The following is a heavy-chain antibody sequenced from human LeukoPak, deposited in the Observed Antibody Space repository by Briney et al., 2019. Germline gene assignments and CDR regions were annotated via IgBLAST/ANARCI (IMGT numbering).Heavy chain of an antibody. CDR3: AKDAQTVVVPAAMAPPDAFDI. Sequence: QPGGSLRLSCAASGFTFSSYAMSWVRQAPGKGLEWVSAISGSGGSTYYADSVKGRFTISRDNSKNTLYLQMNSLRAEDTAVYYCAKDAQTVVVPAAMAPPDAFDIWGQGTMVTVSS. J-gene: IGHJ3*02. CDR1: GFTFSSYA. V-gene: IGHV3-23*01. D-gene: IGHD2-2*01. CDR2: ISGSGGST.